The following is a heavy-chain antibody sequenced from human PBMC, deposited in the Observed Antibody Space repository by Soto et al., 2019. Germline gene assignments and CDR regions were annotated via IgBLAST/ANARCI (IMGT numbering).Heavy chain of an antibody. D-gene: IGHD2-15*01. V-gene: IGHV5-51*01. CDR2: IYPGDSDT. CDR1: GYSFTSYW. J-gene: IGHJ4*02. CDR3: ARPIGFCSGGTCHRDDF. Sequence: GESLKISCKGSGYSFTSYWIGWVRQMPGKGLEWMGIIYPGDSDTRYSPSFQGQVTISADKSISTAYLQWSSLKASDTAMYYCARPIGFCSGGTCHRDDFWGQGTLVTVSS.